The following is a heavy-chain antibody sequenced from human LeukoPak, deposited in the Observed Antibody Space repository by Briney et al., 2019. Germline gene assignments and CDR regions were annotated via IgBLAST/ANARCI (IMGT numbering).Heavy chain of an antibody. CDR2: VSYDGKVQ. D-gene: IGHD1-1*01. CDR3: AKEHRHDNWDFDL. J-gene: IGHJ2*01. Sequence: GGSLRLSCAASGFSFSSYGMHWVRQAPGKGLEWVAVVSYDGKVQSYRDSVKGRFTISRDNSKNTLYLQIHSLRIEDTAMYFCAKEHRHDNWDFDLWGRGTLVTVSS. V-gene: IGHV3-30*18. CDR1: GFSFSSYG.